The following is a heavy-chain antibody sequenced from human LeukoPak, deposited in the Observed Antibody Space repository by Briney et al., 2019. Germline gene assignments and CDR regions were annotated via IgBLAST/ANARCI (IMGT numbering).Heavy chain of an antibody. CDR3: AKDVVNCGSTSCYFYYYMDV. V-gene: IGHV3-30*02. CDR2: LRYDGSNK. CDR1: GFTFSTYG. D-gene: IGHD2-2*01. Sequence: GGSLRLSCAASGFTFSTYGMHWVRQAPGKGLEWVAFLRYDGSNKHYADSAKGRFTISRDNSKNTLYLQMNSLRAEDTAVYYCAKDVVNCGSTSCYFYYYMDVWGKGTTVTVSS. J-gene: IGHJ6*03.